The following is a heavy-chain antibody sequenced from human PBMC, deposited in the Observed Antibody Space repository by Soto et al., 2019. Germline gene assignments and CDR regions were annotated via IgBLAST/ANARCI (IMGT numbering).Heavy chain of an antibody. D-gene: IGHD3-9*01. Sequence: SETLSLTCTVSGGSISSYYWSWIRQPPGKGLEWIGYIYYSGSTNYNPSLKSRVTISVDTSKNQFSLKLSSVTAAGTAVYYCARRIGYYDILTGYSYYFDYWGQGTLVTVSS. J-gene: IGHJ4*02. V-gene: IGHV4-59*08. CDR1: GGSISSYY. CDR2: IYYSGST. CDR3: ARRIGYYDILTGYSYYFDY.